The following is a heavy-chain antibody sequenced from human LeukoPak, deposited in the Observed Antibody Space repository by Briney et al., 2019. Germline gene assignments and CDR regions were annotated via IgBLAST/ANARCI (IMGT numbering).Heavy chain of an antibody. D-gene: IGHD3-10*01. V-gene: IGHV3-9*01. CDR3: VSRGY. CDR1: GFTFDDYA. Sequence: GRSLRLSCAASGFTFDDYAMHWVRQAPGKGLEWVSGISWNSGSIGYADSVKGRFTISRDNAKNSLYLQMNSLRAEDTALYYCVSRGYWGQGTLVTVSS. CDR2: ISWNSGSI. J-gene: IGHJ4*02.